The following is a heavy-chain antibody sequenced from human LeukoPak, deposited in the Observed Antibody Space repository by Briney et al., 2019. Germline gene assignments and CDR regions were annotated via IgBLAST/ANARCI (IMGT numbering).Heavy chain of an antibody. CDR2: ISYDGSNK. J-gene: IGHJ4*02. Sequence: GGSLRLSCAASGFTFSRDAMHWVRQAPGKGLEWAAVISYDGSNKYYADSVKGRFAIARDNSKTTLYLQMNSLRAEGTAVYYCARDGTYYDSSGGLPYYFDYWGQGTLVTVSS. V-gene: IGHV3-30*01. CDR1: GFTFSRDA. CDR3: ARDGTYYDSSGGLPYYFDY. D-gene: IGHD3-22*01.